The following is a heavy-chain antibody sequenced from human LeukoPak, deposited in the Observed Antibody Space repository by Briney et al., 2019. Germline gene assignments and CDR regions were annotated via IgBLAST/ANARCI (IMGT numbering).Heavy chain of an antibody. CDR1: GASISSSAR. CDR3: ARRGYSGYEAYFDY. J-gene: IGHJ4*02. D-gene: IGHD5-12*01. Sequence: PSETLSLTRAVSGASISSSARWSWVRQFPGKGLEWIGEVYHGGSTNYNPSLKSRVTISLDNSNNHFSLRLSSVTAADTARYYCARRGYSGYEAYFDYWGQGTLVTVSS. CDR2: VYHGGST. V-gene: IGHV4-4*02.